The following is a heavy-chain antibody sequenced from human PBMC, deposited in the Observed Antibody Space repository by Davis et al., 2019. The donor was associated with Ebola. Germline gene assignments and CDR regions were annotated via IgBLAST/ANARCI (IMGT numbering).Heavy chain of an antibody. CDR3: ARLKQQLDPGWFDP. V-gene: IGHV4-39*07. D-gene: IGHD6-13*01. CDR2: INHSGST. Sequence: SETLSLTCTVSGGSISSSSYYWGWIRQPPGKGLEWIGEINHSGSTNYNPSLKSRVTISVDTSKNQFSLKLSSVTAADTAVYYCARLKQQLDPGWFDPWGQGTLVTVSS. J-gene: IGHJ5*02. CDR1: GGSISSSSYY.